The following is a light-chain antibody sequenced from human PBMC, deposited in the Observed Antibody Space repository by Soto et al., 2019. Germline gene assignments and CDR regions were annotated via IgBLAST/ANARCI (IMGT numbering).Light chain of an antibody. Sequence: IVLTQSPGTLSLSPGERATLSCRASQSVSSSYLAWYQQKPGQAPRLLIYGASSRATGIPDRFSGSGSGTEFTLTISSLQPDDFATYYCQQYNAYYTLGQGTKADIK. V-gene: IGKV3-20*01. CDR3: QQYNAYYT. J-gene: IGKJ2*01. CDR1: QSVSSSY. CDR2: GAS.